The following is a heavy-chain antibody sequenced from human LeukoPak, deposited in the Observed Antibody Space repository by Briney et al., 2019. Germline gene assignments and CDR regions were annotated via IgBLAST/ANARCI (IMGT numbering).Heavy chain of an antibody. CDR3: ATTTVTIVF. Sequence: KPSETLSLTCAVYGGSFSGYYWSWIRQPPGKGLEWIGEINHSGSTNYNPSLKSRVAISVDTSKNQFSLKLSSVTAADTAVYYCATTTVTIVFWGQGTLVTVSS. CDR1: GGSFSGYY. D-gene: IGHD4-17*01. CDR2: INHSGST. J-gene: IGHJ4*02. V-gene: IGHV4-34*01.